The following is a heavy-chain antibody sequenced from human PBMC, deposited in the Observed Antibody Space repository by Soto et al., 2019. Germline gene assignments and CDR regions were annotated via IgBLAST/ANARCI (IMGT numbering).Heavy chain of an antibody. CDR3: AAESYYESNGTKGRID. J-gene: IGHJ4*02. D-gene: IGHD3-22*01. Sequence: QMQLVQSGLEVKKLGTSVKVSSRAPEFTLSHFPIRWVRRPREQSFKGMGWIVVGSGNTNNAKKFKERVTISWDISTNSAYMELSSLRSEDTAVYYCAAESYYESNGTKGRIDWGQGTLVTVSS. V-gene: IGHV1-58*02. CDR1: EFTLSHFP. CDR2: IVVGSGNT.